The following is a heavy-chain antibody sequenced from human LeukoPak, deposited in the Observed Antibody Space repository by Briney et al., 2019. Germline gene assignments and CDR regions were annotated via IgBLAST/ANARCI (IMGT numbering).Heavy chain of an antibody. CDR2: ISYDGSNK. V-gene: IGHV3-30*04. D-gene: IGHD3-22*01. J-gene: IGHJ4*02. Sequence: PGGSLRLSCAASGFIFSSYAMHWVRQAPGKGLEWVAFISYDGSNKHYADPVQGRFTISRDNSKNTLYLQMNSLRPEDTAVYYCARDLELAYYDSSGCDYWGQGTLVIVSS. CDR3: ARDLELAYYDSSGCDY. CDR1: GFIFSSYA.